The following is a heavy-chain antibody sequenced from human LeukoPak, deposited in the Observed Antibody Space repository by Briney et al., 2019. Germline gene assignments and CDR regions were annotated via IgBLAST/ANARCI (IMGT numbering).Heavy chain of an antibody. CDR2: ISSSGSTI. Sequence: GGSLRLSCAASGFTFSSYEMNWVRQAPGKGLEWVSYISSSGSTIYYADPVKGRFTISRDNAKNSLYLQMNSLRAEDTAVYYCARDPPKVVPAAMEGWFDPWGQGTLVTVSS. V-gene: IGHV3-48*03. D-gene: IGHD2-2*01. J-gene: IGHJ5*02. CDR3: ARDPPKVVPAAMEGWFDP. CDR1: GFTFSSYE.